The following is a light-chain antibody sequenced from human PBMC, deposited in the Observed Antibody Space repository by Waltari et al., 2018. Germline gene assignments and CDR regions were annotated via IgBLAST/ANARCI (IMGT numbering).Light chain of an antibody. CDR2: QDT. V-gene: IGLV3-1*01. CDR3: QVWDRATAV. CDR1: ALAPTY. J-gene: IGLJ2*01. Sequence: SYEVTQATSVSVSPGQTTPITCSGDALAPTYVSWYQQKAGQSPRLLISQDTQRPLGIPERFSASNGWSTATLTISGTQSVDEAVYYCQVWDRATAVFGGGTRLTVL.